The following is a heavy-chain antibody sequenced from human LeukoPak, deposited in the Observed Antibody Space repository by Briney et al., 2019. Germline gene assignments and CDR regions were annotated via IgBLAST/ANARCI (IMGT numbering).Heavy chain of an antibody. CDR2: ITSSSSYI. J-gene: IGHJ6*03. CDR1: GFTFSSYE. D-gene: IGHD1-26*01. V-gene: IGHV3-21*01. Sequence: GGSLRLSCAASGFTFSSYEMNWVRQAPGKGLEWVSSITSSSSYIYYADSVKGRFTISRDNAKNSLYLQMNSLRAEDTAVYYCARDPYSGSYSAYYYYMDVWGKGTTVTVSS. CDR3: ARDPYSGSYSAYYYYMDV.